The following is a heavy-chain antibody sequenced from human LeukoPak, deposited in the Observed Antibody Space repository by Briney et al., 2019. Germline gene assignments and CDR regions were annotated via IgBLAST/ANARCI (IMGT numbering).Heavy chain of an antibody. D-gene: IGHD6-13*01. CDR1: GYSFLSHW. V-gene: IGHV5-51*01. J-gene: IGHJ4*02. CDR3: ARHASPYSSNYYFDY. CDR2: IYPGDSDT. Sequence: GESLKISCKGSGYSFLSHWIGWVRQMPGKGLEWMGIIYPGDSDTRYNPSFQGQVTISADKSISTAYLQWSSLKASDTAMYYCARHASPYSSNYYFDYWGQGALVSVSS.